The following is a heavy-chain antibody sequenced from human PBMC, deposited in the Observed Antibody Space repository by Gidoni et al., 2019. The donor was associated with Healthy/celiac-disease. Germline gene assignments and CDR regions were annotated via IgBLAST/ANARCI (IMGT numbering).Heavy chain of an antibody. CDR3: ARRPYSSGWWEKAFDI. Sequence: QLQLQESGPGLVKPSETLSLTCTVSGGSISRSSYYGGWIRQPPGKGLEWIGSIYYSGSTYYNPSLKSRVTISVDTSKNQFSLKLSSVTAADTAVYYCARRPYSSGWWEKAFDIWGQGTMVTVSS. CDR1: GGSISRSSYY. CDR2: IYYSGST. V-gene: IGHV4-39*01. J-gene: IGHJ3*02. D-gene: IGHD6-19*01.